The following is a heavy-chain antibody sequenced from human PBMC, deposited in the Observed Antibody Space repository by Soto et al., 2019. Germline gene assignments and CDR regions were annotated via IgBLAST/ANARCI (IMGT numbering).Heavy chain of an antibody. Sequence: QVQLVQSGAKVKKPGASVRVSCKASGYTFTSYYIHWVRQAPGQGLEWMAIVNPTGGSTNYAQKFQGRVTVTFDTSTSTVFMELNSLRYEDTAVYYCARHLAAGDSWGQGTLVTVSS. CDR1: GYTFTSYY. J-gene: IGHJ4*02. D-gene: IGHD6-25*01. CDR3: ARHLAAGDS. V-gene: IGHV1-46*03. CDR2: VNPTGGST.